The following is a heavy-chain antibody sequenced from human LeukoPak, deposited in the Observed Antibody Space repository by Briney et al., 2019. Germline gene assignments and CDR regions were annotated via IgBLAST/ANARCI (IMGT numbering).Heavy chain of an antibody. D-gene: IGHD3-22*01. CDR3: AKVGLSSGYSYFDY. Sequence: PGGSLRLSCAASGFTFSSYGMHWVRQAPGKGLEWVAVISYDGSNKYYADSVKGRFTISRDNSKNTLYLQMNSLSAEDTAVYYCAKVGLSSGYSYFDYWGQGTLVTVSS. CDR1: GFTFSSYG. V-gene: IGHV3-30*18. J-gene: IGHJ4*02. CDR2: ISYDGSNK.